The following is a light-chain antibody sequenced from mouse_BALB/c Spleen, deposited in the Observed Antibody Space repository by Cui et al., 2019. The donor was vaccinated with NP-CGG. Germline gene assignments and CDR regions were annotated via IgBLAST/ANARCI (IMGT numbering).Light chain of an antibody. J-gene: IGLJ1*01. CDR3: ALWYSNHWV. CDR2: GTN. Sequence: AVVTQEYALTTSPGETVTLTCRSSTGVVTTSNYADWVQEKPDHLFTGLIGGTNNRAPGVPARFSGSLIGDKAALTVTGAQSENEAIYFCALWYSNHWVFGGGTKLTVL. CDR1: TGVVTTSNY. V-gene: IGLV1*01.